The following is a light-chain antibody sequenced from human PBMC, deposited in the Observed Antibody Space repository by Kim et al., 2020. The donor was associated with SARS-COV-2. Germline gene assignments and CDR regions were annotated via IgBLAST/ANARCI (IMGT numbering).Light chain of an antibody. Sequence: ASVGDRVTITCQASQDISNYLNWYQQKPGKAPKLLIYDASNLETGVTSRFSGSGSGTDFTFTISSLQPEDIATYYCQQYDNLPISFGQGTRLEIK. CDR2: DAS. CDR1: QDISNY. J-gene: IGKJ5*01. CDR3: QQYDNLPIS. V-gene: IGKV1-33*01.